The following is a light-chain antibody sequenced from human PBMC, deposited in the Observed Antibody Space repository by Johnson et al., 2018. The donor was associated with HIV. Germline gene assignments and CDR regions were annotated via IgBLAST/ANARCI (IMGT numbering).Light chain of an antibody. CDR3: GTWDSSLGKV. Sequence: QSVLTQPPSVSAAPGQKVTIYCSGSRSSTGRNYASWYQQLPGTAPKLLIYENNKRPSGIPDRFSGSKSGTSATLGITGLQTGAEADYYCGTWDSSLGKVFGTGTKVIVL. V-gene: IGLV1-51*02. CDR2: ENN. CDR1: RSSTGRNY. J-gene: IGLJ1*01.